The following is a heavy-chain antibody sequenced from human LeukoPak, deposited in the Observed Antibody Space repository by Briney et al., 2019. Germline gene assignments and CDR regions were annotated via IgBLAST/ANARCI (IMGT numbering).Heavy chain of an antibody. Sequence: GGSLRLSCAASGFTFSDSGMHWVRQAPGKGLEWVVFIQDDGSNNYYADSVKGRFTISRDNSKNTLFLQMNSLRAEDTAVYYCAKVGSHHDFDYWGQGTLVTVSS. CDR1: GFTFSDSG. CDR3: AKVGSHHDFDY. J-gene: IGHJ4*02. V-gene: IGHV3-30*02. CDR2: IQDDGSNN. D-gene: IGHD3-10*01.